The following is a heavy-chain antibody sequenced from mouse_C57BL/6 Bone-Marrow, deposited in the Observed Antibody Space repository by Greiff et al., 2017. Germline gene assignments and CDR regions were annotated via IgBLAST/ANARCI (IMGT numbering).Heavy chain of an antibody. CDR2: LSNGGGST. Sequence: EVMLVESGGGLVQPGGSLKLSCAASGFTFSDYYMYWVRQTPEKRLEWVAYLSNGGGSTYYPDTVKGRFTISRDNAKNTLYLQMSRLKSEDTSMYYCAREGRWFPWFAYWGQGTLVTVSA. D-gene: IGHD2-3*01. V-gene: IGHV5-12*01. CDR3: AREGRWFPWFAY. CDR1: GFTFSDYY. J-gene: IGHJ3*01.